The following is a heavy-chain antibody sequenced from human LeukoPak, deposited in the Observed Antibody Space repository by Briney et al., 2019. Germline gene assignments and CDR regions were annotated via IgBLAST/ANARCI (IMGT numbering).Heavy chain of an antibody. J-gene: IGHJ4*02. V-gene: IGHV4-30-4*01. D-gene: IGHD2-15*01. Sequence: PSETLSLTCTVSGGSISSGDYYWSWIRQPPGKGLEWIGYIYYSGSTYYNPSLKSRVTISVDTSKNQFSLKLSSATAADTAVYYCARVPAAYYYFDYWGQGTLVTVSS. CDR2: IYYSGST. CDR3: ARVPAAYYYFDY. CDR1: GGSISSGDYY.